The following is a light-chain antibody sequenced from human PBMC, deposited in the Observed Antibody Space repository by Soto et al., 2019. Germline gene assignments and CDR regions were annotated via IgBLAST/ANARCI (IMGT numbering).Light chain of an antibody. CDR1: QSVSSK. J-gene: IGKJ1*01. Sequence: EIVMTQSPATLSVSPGERATLSCRASQSVSSKLAWYQQKPGQAPGLLIYGASTRATGIPARFSGSGSGTEFTLTISSLQSEDFAVYYCQQYNNWPWTFGQGTKVDI. CDR2: GAS. V-gene: IGKV3-15*01. CDR3: QQYNNWPWT.